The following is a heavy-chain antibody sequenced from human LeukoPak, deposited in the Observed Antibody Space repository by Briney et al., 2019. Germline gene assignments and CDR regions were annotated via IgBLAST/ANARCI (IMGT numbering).Heavy chain of an antibody. D-gene: IGHD7-27*01. Sequence: ASETLSLTCAVYGGSFSGYYWSWIRQPPGKGLEWIGEINHSGSTNYNPSLKSRVTISVDTSKNQFSLKLSSVTAADTAVYYCASHSNWAYFDYWGQGTLVTVSS. CDR3: ASHSNWAYFDY. J-gene: IGHJ4*02. CDR1: GGSFSGYY. CDR2: INHSGST. V-gene: IGHV4-34*01.